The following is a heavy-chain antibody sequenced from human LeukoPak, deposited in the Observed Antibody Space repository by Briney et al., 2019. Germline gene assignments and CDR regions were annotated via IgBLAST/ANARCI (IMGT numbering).Heavy chain of an antibody. Sequence: AASVKVSCKVSGYTFTDYYMHWVQQAPGKGLEWMGLVDPEDGETIYAEKFQGRVTITADTSTDTAYTELSSLRSEDTAVYYCATRGYSGYDVDYWGQGTLVSVSS. V-gene: IGHV1-69-2*01. CDR1: GYTFTDYY. CDR2: VDPEDGET. D-gene: IGHD5-12*01. CDR3: ATRGYSGYDVDY. J-gene: IGHJ4*02.